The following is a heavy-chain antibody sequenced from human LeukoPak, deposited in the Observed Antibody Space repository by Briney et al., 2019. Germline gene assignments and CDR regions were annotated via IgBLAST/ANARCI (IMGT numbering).Heavy chain of an antibody. CDR2: TYHRSKWYN. CDR3: ARLLGYCSSTSCYYYFDY. CDR1: RDSVSSNSAA. V-gene: IGHV6-1*01. D-gene: IGHD2-2*01. J-gene: IGHJ4*02. Sequence: SQTLSLTCAISRDSVSSNSAAWNWIRQSPSRGLEWLGRTYHRSKWYNDYAVSVKSRITINPDTSKNQFSLQLNSVTPEDTAGYYCARLLGYCSSTSCYYYFDYWGQGTLVTVSS.